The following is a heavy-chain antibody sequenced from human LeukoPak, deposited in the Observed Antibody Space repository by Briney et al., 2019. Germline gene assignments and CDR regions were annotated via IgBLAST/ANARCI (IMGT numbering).Heavy chain of an antibody. CDR3: ARGASQWLVHY. V-gene: IGHV1-69*13. Sequence: ASVNVSCKASGYTFTVYYMHWVRQAPGQGLEWMGGIIPIFGTANYAQKFQGRVTITADESTSTAYMELSSLRSEDTAVYYCARGASQWLVHYWGQGTLVTVSS. CDR1: GYTFTVYY. J-gene: IGHJ4*02. D-gene: IGHD6-19*01. CDR2: IIPIFGTA.